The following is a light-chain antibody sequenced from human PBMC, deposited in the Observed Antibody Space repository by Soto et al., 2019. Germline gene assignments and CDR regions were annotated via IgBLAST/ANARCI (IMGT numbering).Light chain of an antibody. CDR2: DSS. CDR3: QQRNNRPPVT. Sequence: EIVLTQSPATLSLSPGERSTLSCSASHSCRRYLAWYQQKPVQAPRLLIYDSSTRATGIPARFSGSGSETDFPLPNTSLEAEDFAVYYCQQRNNRPPVTFGQGTRLEIK. CDR1: HSCRRY. J-gene: IGKJ5*01. V-gene: IGKV3-11*01.